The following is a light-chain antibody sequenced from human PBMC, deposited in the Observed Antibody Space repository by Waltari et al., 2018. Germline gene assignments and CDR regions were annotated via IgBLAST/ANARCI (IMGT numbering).Light chain of an antibody. V-gene: IGLV1-40*01. CDR1: SSNIGAGYD. Sequence: QSVLTQPPSVSGAPGQRVTISCTGSSSNIGAGYDVHWYQQLPGTAPKLLISANSSRHSGVPDRFSGSKSGTSASLAIAGLQAEDEADYYCQSNDSSLSGYVFGTGTKVTVL. CDR3: QSNDSSLSGYV. J-gene: IGLJ1*01. CDR2: ANS.